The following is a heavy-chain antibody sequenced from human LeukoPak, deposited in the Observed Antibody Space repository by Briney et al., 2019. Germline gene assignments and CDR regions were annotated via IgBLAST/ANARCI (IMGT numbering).Heavy chain of an antibody. V-gene: IGHV3-64D*09. CDR1: GFTFSSYS. CDR3: VKDRGSWYSGAFDI. D-gene: IGHD6-13*01. CDR2: ITSNGGST. J-gene: IGHJ3*02. Sequence: GGSLRLSCAASGFTFSSYSMNWVRQAPGKGLEYASAITSNGGSTYYADSVKGRFTISRDNSKNTLYLQMSSLRPEDTAVYYCVKDRGSWYSGAFDIWGPGTMVIVSS.